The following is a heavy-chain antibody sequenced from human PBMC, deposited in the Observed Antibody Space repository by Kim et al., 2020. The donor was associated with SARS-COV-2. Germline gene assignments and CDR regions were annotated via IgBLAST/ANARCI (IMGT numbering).Heavy chain of an antibody. Sequence: GGSLRLSCAASGFTFSDYYMSWIRQAPGKGLEWVSYISSSSSYTNYADSVKGRFTISRDNHKNSLYLQMNSLRDEDTAVDYCARDHSTYYYDSSGYYRALTPEYYHYVMDVGGQGTTVTVSS. CDR3: ARDHSTYYYDSSGYYRALTPEYYHYVMDV. J-gene: IGHJ6*02. CDR1: GFTFSDYY. V-gene: IGHV3-11*05. D-gene: IGHD3-22*01. CDR2: ISSSSSYT.